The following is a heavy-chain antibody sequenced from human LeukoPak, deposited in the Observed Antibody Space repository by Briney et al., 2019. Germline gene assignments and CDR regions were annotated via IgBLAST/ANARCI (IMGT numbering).Heavy chain of an antibody. J-gene: IGHJ4*02. V-gene: IGHV1-18*01. CDR2: VSAYNGNT. CDR1: GYSFNTYG. D-gene: IGHD6-19*01. CDR3: ARDLIAVAGFDY. Sequence: AASVKVSCKASGYSFNTYGISWVRQAPGQGLEWMGWVSAYNGNTNYAQKLQGRVTMTTDTSTSTAYMELRSLRSDDTAVYYCARDLIAVAGFDYWGQGTLVTVSS.